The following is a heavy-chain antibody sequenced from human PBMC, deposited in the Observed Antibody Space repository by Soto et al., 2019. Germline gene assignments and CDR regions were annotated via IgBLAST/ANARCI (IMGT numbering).Heavy chain of an antibody. V-gene: IGHV3-33*01. D-gene: IGHD3-16*01. J-gene: IGHJ4*02. CDR2: IWHDGGNK. CDR3: ARDGDVNTGFGKDY. CDR1: GFTFRSYC. Sequence: LILSGAASGFTFRSYCMHWVRQARGKGLEWVAFIWHDGGNKFYAESVKGRFTISRDNSKNTLYLQMTSLSAEDTAMYYCARDGDVNTGFGKDYWGQGTLVTVSS.